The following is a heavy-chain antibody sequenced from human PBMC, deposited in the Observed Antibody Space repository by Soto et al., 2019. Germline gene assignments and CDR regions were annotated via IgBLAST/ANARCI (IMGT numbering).Heavy chain of an antibody. CDR2: INANSGGT. CDR3: ARSYYYDSSGYPNWFDP. CDR1: GYTFTSYG. J-gene: IGHJ5*02. V-gene: IGHV1-2*02. D-gene: IGHD3-22*01. Sequence: ASVKVSCKASGYTFTSYGISWVRQAPGQGLEWMGWINANSGGTNYAQKFQGRVTMTRDTSISTAYMELSRLRSDDTAVYYCARSYYYDSSGYPNWFDPWGQGTLVTVSS.